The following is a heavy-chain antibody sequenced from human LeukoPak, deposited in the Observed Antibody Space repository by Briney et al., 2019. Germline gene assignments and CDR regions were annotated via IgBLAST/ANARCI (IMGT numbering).Heavy chain of an antibody. J-gene: IGHJ4*02. D-gene: IGHD2-2*01. Sequence: ASVKVSCKASGYTFTSYGISWVRQAPGQGLEWMGWISAYNGNTNYAQKLQGRVTMTTDASTSTAYMELRSLRSDDTAVYYCAREVPAARSDDYWGQGTLVTVSS. CDR3: AREVPAARSDDY. V-gene: IGHV1-18*01. CDR2: ISAYNGNT. CDR1: GYTFTSYG.